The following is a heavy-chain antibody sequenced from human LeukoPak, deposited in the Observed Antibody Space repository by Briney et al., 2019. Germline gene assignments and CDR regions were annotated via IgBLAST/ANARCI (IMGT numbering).Heavy chain of an antibody. Sequence: PGGSLRLSCAASGFTFSSYGMHWVRQAPGKGLEWVAVISYDGSNKYYADSVKGRFTISRDNSKNTLYLQMNSLRAEDTAVYYCAREYRDWGCAFDIWGQGTMVTVSS. J-gene: IGHJ3*02. D-gene: IGHD3-16*01. CDR2: ISYDGSNK. CDR3: AREYRDWGCAFDI. CDR1: GFTFSSYG. V-gene: IGHV3-30*03.